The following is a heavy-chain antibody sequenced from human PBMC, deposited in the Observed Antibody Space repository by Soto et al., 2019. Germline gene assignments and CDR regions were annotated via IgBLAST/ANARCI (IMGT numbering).Heavy chain of an antibody. CDR2: ISSSSSYI. V-gene: IGHV3-21*01. D-gene: IGHD6-13*01. J-gene: IGHJ6*02. CDR1: GFTFSSYS. Sequence: GGSLRLSCAASGFTFSSYSMNWVRQAPGKGLEWVSSISSSSSYIYYADSVKGRFTISRDNAKNSLYLQMNSLRAEDTAVYYCARSRPYRIAAAGTNPVYYYYGMDVWGQGTTVTVSS. CDR3: ARSRPYRIAAAGTNPVYYYYGMDV.